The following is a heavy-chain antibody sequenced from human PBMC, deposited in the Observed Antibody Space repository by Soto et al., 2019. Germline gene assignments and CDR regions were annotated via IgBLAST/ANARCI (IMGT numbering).Heavy chain of an antibody. Sequence: ASVKVSCKASGYTFTSCDINWVRQATGQGLEWMGWMNPNSGNTGYAQKFQGRVTMTRNTSISTAYMELSSLRSEDTAVYYCARGLLLWFGELLYGGDDAFDIWGQGTMVTVSS. CDR3: ARGLLLWFGELLYGGDDAFDI. J-gene: IGHJ3*02. V-gene: IGHV1-8*01. CDR2: MNPNSGNT. D-gene: IGHD3-10*01. CDR1: GYTFTSCD.